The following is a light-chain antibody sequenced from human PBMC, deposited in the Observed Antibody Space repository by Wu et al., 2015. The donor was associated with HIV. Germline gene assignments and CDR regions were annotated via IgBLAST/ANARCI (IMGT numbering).Light chain of an antibody. Sequence: EIVLTQSPATLPLSPGKRATLSCRASQSVDYSLAWYQQKPGQAPRLLIYDASSRATDIPARFSGSGSGTDFTLTISSLEPEDFALYYCQQGGSWPLTFGGGTKVEIQ. CDR3: QQGGSWPLT. CDR1: QSVDYS. V-gene: IGKV3-11*01. CDR2: DAS. J-gene: IGKJ4*01.